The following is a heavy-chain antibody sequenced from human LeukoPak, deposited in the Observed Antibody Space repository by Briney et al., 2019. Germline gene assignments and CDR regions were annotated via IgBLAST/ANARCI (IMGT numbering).Heavy chain of an antibody. Sequence: PSETLSLTCAVYGGSFSGYYWRWIRQPPGKGLEWIGEINHSGSTNYNPSLKSRVTISVDTSKNQFSLKLSSVTAADTAVYFCARGYCSSSSCYARFLDYWGQGTLVTVSS. D-gene: IGHD2-2*01. V-gene: IGHV4-34*01. CDR1: GGSFSGYY. CDR3: ARGYCSSSSCYARFLDY. J-gene: IGHJ4*02. CDR2: INHSGST.